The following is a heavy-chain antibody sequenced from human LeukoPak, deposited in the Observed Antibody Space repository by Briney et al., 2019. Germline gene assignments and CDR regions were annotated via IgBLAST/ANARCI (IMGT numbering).Heavy chain of an antibody. CDR1: GFTFSSYS. D-gene: IGHD3-22*01. CDR3: AKDHSSGYYAMYYFDY. V-gene: IGHV3-48*01. CDR2: ISSSSSTI. Sequence: GGSLRLSCAASGFTFSSYSMNWVRQAPGKGLEWVSYISSSSSTIYYADSVKGRFTISRDNSKNTLYLQMNSLRAEDTAVYYCAKDHSSGYYAMYYFDYWGQGTLVTVSS. J-gene: IGHJ4*02.